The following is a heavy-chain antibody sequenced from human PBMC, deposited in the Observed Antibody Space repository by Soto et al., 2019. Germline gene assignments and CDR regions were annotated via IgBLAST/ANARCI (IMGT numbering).Heavy chain of an antibody. D-gene: IGHD5-18*01. CDR3: ARRGGHHGYRISYFHGLDV. Sequence: PSETLSLTXAVYGGSFSGYYWSWIRQPPGNGLEWIGEIDHSGSFNFNPSLESRVAMSIDTSKNQFSLKVTSVTAADSAVYYCARRGGHHGYRISYFHGLDVWGQGTTVTVSS. CDR2: IDHSGSF. CDR1: GGSFSGYY. J-gene: IGHJ6*02. V-gene: IGHV4-34*01.